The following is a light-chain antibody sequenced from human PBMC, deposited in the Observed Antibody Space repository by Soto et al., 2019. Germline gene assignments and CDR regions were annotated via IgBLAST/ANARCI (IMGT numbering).Light chain of an antibody. CDR2: GAS. V-gene: IGKV3-20*01. CDR3: QHYGSSPGT. J-gene: IGKJ1*01. CDR1: QSVTSSY. Sequence: EIVLTQSPGTLSLSPGERATLSCRASQSVTSSYLAWYQQKPGQAPRLLIYGASSRATGIPDRLSGSGSGTDFTLTISSLEPEAFAVYYCQHYGSSPGTFGQGTKVEIK.